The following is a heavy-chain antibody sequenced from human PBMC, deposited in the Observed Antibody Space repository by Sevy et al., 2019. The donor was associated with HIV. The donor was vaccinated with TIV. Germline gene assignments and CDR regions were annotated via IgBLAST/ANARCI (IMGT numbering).Heavy chain of an antibody. CDR3: AREQRRYCSGGSCYSTYYFDY. Sequence: GESLKISCAASGFTVSSNYMSWVRQAPGKGLEWVSVIYSGGSTYYADSVKGRFTISRDNSKNTLYLQMNSLRAEDTAVYYCAREQRRYCSGGSCYSTYYFDYWGQGTLVTVSS. J-gene: IGHJ4*02. CDR2: IYSGGST. D-gene: IGHD2-15*01. CDR1: GFTVSSNY. V-gene: IGHV3-53*01.